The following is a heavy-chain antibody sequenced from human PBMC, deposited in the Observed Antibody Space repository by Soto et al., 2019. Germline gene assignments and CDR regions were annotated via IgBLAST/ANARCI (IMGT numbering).Heavy chain of an antibody. CDR3: ARVQLAGRGGFDY. CDR2: IYHSGST. V-gene: IGHV4-38-2*01. J-gene: IGHJ4*02. Sequence: NLSLTCAVSGYSISSGYYWGWIRQPPGKGLEWIGSIYHSGSTYYNPSLKSRVTISVDTSKNQFSLKLSSVTAADTAVYYCARVQLAGRGGFDYWGQGTLVTVSS. D-gene: IGHD1-1*01. CDR1: GYSISSGYY.